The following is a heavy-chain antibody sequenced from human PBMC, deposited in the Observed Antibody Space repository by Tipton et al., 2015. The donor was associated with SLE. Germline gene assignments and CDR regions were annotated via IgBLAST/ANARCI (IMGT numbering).Heavy chain of an antibody. CDR2: IYYKGST. J-gene: IGHJ4*02. CDR3: ARAPLFGVVTVRGPFDY. CDR1: GGSVNGHY. V-gene: IGHV4-59*02. D-gene: IGHD3-3*01. Sequence: GLVKPSETLSLTCTVSGGSVNGHYWNWIRQAPGKGLEWIGYIYYKGSTDYKSSLKSRLTISIDTSKNQVSLKLTSVTAADTAVYYCARAPLFGVVTVRGPFDYWGQGTLVTVSS.